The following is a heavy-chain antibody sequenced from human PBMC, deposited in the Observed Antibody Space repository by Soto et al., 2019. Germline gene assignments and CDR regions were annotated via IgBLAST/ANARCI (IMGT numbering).Heavy chain of an antibody. CDR1: GFTFSIYA. J-gene: IGHJ4*02. D-gene: IGHD6-6*01. Sequence: GGSLRLSCAASGFTFSIYAMHWVRQAPGKGLEWVAVIWYDGSNKYYADSVKGRFTISRDNSKNTLYLQMNSLRAEDTALYYCARDRDSYSSSSVAYWGQGILVTVSS. V-gene: IGHV3-33*01. CDR3: ARDRDSYSSSSVAY. CDR2: IWYDGSNK.